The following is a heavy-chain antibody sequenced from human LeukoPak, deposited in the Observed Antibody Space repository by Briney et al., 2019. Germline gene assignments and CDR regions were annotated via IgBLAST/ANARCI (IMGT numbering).Heavy chain of an antibody. D-gene: IGHD6-19*01. J-gene: IGHJ6*03. Sequence: SQTLSLTCTLAAGSISSYYWSWIRQPPGKGLEWIGYIYYSGSTYYNPSLKSRVTISVDTSKNQFSLKLSSVTAADTAVYYCARGPQWLYMDVWGKGTTVTVSS. CDR1: AGSISSYY. CDR3: ARGPQWLYMDV. CDR2: IYYSGST. V-gene: IGHV4-59*12.